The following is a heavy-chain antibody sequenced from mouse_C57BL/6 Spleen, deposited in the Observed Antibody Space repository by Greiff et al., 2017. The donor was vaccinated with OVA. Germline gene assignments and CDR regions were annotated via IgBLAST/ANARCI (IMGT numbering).Heavy chain of an antibody. CDR2: IDPETGGT. CDR3: TPAMDY. V-gene: IGHV1-15*01. Sequence: QVQLQQSGAELVRPGASVTLSCKASGYTFTDYDMHWVKQTPVHGLEWIGAIDPETGGTAYNQKFKGKAILTADKSSSTAYMELRSLTSEDSAVYYCTPAMDYWGQGTSVTVSS. J-gene: IGHJ4*01. CDR1: GYTFTDYD.